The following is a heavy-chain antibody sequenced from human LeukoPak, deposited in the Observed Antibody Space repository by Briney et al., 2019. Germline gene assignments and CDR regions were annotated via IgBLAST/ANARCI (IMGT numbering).Heavy chain of an antibody. CDR1: GGSISSSNW. Sequence: PSGTLSLTCAVSGGSISSSNWWSWVRQPPGKGLEWIGEIYHSGSTNYNPSLKSRVTISVDKSKNQFSLRLSSVTAADTAVYYCARDRFGDYATFDYWGQGTLVTVSS. CDR3: ARDRFGDYATFDY. J-gene: IGHJ4*02. D-gene: IGHD4-17*01. CDR2: IYHSGST. V-gene: IGHV4-4*02.